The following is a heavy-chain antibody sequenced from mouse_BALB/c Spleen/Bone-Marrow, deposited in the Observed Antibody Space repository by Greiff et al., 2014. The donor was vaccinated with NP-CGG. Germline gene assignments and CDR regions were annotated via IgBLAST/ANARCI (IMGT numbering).Heavy chain of an antibody. J-gene: IGHJ4*01. D-gene: IGHD2-1*01. Sequence: VQLQQSGAELVRPGSSVKISCKASGYVFSTYWMNWAKQRPGQGLERIGQIYPGDGDTNYNGKFKDKVILTADKSSSTAYMQLSSLTSEDSAVYFCARSGKGAMDYWGQGTSVTVSS. CDR3: ARSGKGAMDY. CDR2: IYPGDGDT. CDR1: GYVFSTYW. V-gene: IGHV1-80*01.